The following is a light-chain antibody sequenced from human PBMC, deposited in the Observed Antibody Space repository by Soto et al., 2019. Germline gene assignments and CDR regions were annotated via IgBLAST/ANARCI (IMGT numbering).Light chain of an antibody. J-gene: IGKJ1*01. V-gene: IGKV3-20*01. CDR2: GAS. Sequence: EIVLTQSPGTLSLSPGERGTLSCRASQSISSSYLAWYQQKPGQAPRLLIYGASRRATGIADRFSGSGPGTDFTLTISRLDPEDFAVYYCQQYGGSPWTFGQGTKVDI. CDR3: QQYGGSPWT. CDR1: QSISSSY.